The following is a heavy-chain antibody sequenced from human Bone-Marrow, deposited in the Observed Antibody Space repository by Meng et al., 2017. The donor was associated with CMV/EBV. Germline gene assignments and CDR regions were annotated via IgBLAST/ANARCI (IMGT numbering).Heavy chain of an antibody. D-gene: IGHD3-9*01. J-gene: IGHJ6*02. CDR1: GFTFGDYA. CDR2: IRSKAYGGIT. CDR3: TRTYYDILTGCSHGMDV. Sequence: GESLKISCTASGFTFGDYAMSWVRQAPGKGLEWVGFIRSKAYGGITEYAASVKGRFTISRDDSKSIAYLQMNSLKTEDTAVYYCTRTYYDILTGCSHGMDVWGQGTTVTVSS. V-gene: IGHV3-49*04.